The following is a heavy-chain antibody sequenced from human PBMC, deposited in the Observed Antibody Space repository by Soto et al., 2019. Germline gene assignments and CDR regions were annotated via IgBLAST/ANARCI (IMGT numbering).Heavy chain of an antibody. D-gene: IGHD6-6*01. V-gene: IGHV1-69*01. J-gene: IGHJ5*02. CDR1: GVTFSSYA. CDR3: ARDSIAAYSSSVWFDP. Sequence: QVQLVQSGAEVKKPGSSVKVSCKASGVTFSSYAISWVRQAPGQGLEWMGGIIPIFGTANYAQKFQGRVTITADESTSTAYMELSSLRSEDTAVYYCARDSIAAYSSSVWFDPWGQGTLVTVSS. CDR2: IIPIFGTA.